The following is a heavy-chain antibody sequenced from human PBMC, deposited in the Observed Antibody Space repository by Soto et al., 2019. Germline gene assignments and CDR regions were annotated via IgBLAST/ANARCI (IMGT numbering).Heavy chain of an antibody. J-gene: IGHJ4*02. V-gene: IGHV3-9*01. CDR2: ISWNSGSI. CDR3: AKDIREGWSGEFRGSDY. Sequence: PGGSLRLSCAASGFMFDDYAMHWVRQAPGKGLEWVSGISWNSGSIGYADSVKGRFTSSRDNAKNSLYLQMNSLRAEDTALYYCAKDIREGWSGEFRGSDYWGQGTLVTVSS. CDR1: GFMFDDYA. D-gene: IGHD3-10*01.